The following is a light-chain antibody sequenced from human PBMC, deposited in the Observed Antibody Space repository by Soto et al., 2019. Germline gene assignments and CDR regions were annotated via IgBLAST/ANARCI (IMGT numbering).Light chain of an antibody. CDR2: GAS. CDR3: QQYGGSQGFT. J-gene: IGKJ3*01. CDR1: QSVSSSY. V-gene: IGKV3-20*01. Sequence: EIVLTQSPGTLSLSPGERATLSCRASQSVSSSYLAWYQQKPGQAPRLLIYGASSRATGIPDRFSGSGSGIDFTLTISRLEPEDFAVYYCQQYGGSQGFTFGPGTKVDIK.